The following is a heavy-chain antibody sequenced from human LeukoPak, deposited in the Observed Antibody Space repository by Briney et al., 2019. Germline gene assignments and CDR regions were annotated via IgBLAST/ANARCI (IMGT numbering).Heavy chain of an antibody. V-gene: IGHV1-69*13. CDR1: GGTFSSYA. CDR3: ARGAPGSNGFDP. Sequence: SVKVSCKASGGTFSSYAISWVRQAPGQGLEWMGGIIPIFGTANCAQKFQGRVTITADESTSTAYMELSSLRSEDTAVYYCARGAPGSNGFDPWGQGTLVTVSS. CDR2: IIPIFGTA. D-gene: IGHD2-15*01. J-gene: IGHJ5*02.